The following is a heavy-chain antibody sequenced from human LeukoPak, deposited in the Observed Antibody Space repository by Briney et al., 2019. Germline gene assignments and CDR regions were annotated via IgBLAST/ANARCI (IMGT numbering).Heavy chain of an antibody. V-gene: IGHV4-31*03. D-gene: IGHD3-10*01. CDR1: GGSINTGDYY. CDR3: ARDLVTYYGSGTYVHGFDV. J-gene: IGHJ3*01. Sequence: PSETLSLTCTVSGGSINTGDYYWHWIRQHPGKGLEWIGYIYYGGTTSYNPSLKSRLIISLDTSNNQFSLRVNSVTAADTAVFFSARDLVTYYGSGTYVHGFDVWGQGTMVKVSA. CDR2: IYYGGTT.